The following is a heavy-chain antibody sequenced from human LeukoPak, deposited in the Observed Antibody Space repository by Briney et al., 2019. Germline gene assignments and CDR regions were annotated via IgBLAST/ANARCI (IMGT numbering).Heavy chain of an antibody. J-gene: IGHJ3*02. Sequence: SETLSLTCTVSGGSISSYYWSWIRQPPGKGLEWIGYIYYSGSTNYNPSLKSRVTISVDTSKNQFSLKLSSVTAADTAVYYCARDADYAAFDIWGQGTMVTVSS. CDR2: IYYSGST. V-gene: IGHV4-59*12. CDR3: ARDADYAAFDI. CDR1: GGSISSYY. D-gene: IGHD4-17*01.